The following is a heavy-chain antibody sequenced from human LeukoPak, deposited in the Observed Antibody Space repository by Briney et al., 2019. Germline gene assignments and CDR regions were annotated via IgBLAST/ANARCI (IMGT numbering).Heavy chain of an antibody. CDR2: IKSKADGGTT. D-gene: IGHD2-15*01. CDR1: GFTFSNAW. V-gene: IGHV3-15*01. CDR3: TTDHGWSPY. J-gene: IGHJ4*02. Sequence: GGSLRLSCAASGFTFSNAWMSWVRHAPGKGLEWVGRIKSKADGGTTDYAAPVKGRFTVSRDDSKNTLYLQVNSLKTEDTAIYYCTTDHGWSPYWGQGTLVTVSS.